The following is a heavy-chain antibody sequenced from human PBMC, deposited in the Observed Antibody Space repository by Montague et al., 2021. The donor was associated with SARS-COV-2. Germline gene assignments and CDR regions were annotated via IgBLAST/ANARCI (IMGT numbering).Heavy chain of an antibody. CDR3: ARIRYDILTGYYYGMDV. D-gene: IGHD3-9*01. J-gene: IGHJ6*02. CDR1: GFSPSTSGMC. Sequence: PALVKPTQTLTLTCTFSGFSPSTSGMCVSWIRQPPGKALEWLALIDWDDDKYYSTSLKTRLTISKDTSKNQVVLTMTNMDPVDTATYYCARIRYDILTGYYYGMDVWGQGTTVTVSS. V-gene: IGHV2-70*01. CDR2: IDWDDDK.